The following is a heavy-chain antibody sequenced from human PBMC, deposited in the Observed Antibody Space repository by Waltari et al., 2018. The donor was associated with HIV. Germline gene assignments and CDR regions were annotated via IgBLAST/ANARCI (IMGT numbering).Heavy chain of an antibody. D-gene: IGHD3-10*01. V-gene: IGHV3-30*18. CDR1: GFSFRSHG. J-gene: IGHJ4*02. Sequence: QVQMVESGGGVVQPGRSLRLSCAASGFSFRSHGVHWGRQTPGKGLEWVALVSDDGSKRFYAESVKGRFIISRDNSKKTINREMNSLRPDDTGVYFCAKDSSRVLWFGESLASWGQGTLVRVSP. CDR3: AKDSSRVLWFGESLAS. CDR2: VSDDGSKR.